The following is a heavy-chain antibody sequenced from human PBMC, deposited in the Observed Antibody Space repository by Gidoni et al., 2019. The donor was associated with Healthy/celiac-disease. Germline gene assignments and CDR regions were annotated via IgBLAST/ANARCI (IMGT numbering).Heavy chain of an antibody. J-gene: IGHJ4*02. Sequence: QVQLVQSGAEVKQPGASVKVSCTASGYTFTSYGISWVRQAPGQGLERMGWISAYNGNTNYAQKLQGRVTMTTDTSTSTAYMELRSLRSDDTAVYYCARDSGDDCSSTSCSHVPDSSGFNYWGQGTLVTVSS. CDR1: GYTFTSYG. V-gene: IGHV1-18*01. CDR2: ISAYNGNT. CDR3: ARDSGDDCSSTSCSHVPDSSGFNY. D-gene: IGHD2-2*01.